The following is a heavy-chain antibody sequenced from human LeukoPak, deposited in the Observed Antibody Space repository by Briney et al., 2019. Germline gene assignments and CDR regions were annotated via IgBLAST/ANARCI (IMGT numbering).Heavy chain of an antibody. J-gene: IGHJ5*02. CDR2: IIPIFGTA. CDR3: AREGYYGSGSYLNWFDP. D-gene: IGHD3-10*01. Sequence: ASVKVSCKASGGTFGSYAISWVRQAPGQGLEWMGGIIPIFGTANYAQKFQGRVTITADESTSTAYMELSSLRSEDTAVYYCAREGYYGSGSYLNWFDPWGQGTLVTVSS. V-gene: IGHV1-69*01. CDR1: GGTFGSYA.